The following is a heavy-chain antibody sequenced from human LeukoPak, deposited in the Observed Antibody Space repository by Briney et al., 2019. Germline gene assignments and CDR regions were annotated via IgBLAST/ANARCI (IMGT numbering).Heavy chain of an antibody. J-gene: IGHJ5*02. CDR1: GFTFSSYA. D-gene: IGHD6-6*01. V-gene: IGHV3-30-3*01. Sequence: PGRSLRLSCAASGFTFSSYAMHWVRQAPGKGLEWVAVMSYDGSNKYYADSVKGRFTISRDNSKNTLYLQMNSLRAEDTAVYYCARGYKYSSSSDWFDPWGQGTLVTVSS. CDR3: ARGYKYSSSSDWFDP. CDR2: MSYDGSNK.